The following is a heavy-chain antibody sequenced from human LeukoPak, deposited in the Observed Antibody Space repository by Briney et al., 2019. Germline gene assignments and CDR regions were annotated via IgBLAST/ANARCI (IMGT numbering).Heavy chain of an antibody. V-gene: IGHV1-46*01. D-gene: IGHD3-3*01. CDR1: GYTFTSYD. CDR3: ARGYDFWSGYYFPNFDY. Sequence: ASVKVSCKASGYTFTSYDVNWVRQAPGQGLEWMGIINPSGGSTSYAQKFQGRVTMTRDTSTSTVYMELSSLRSEDTAVYYCARGYDFWSGYYFPNFDYWGQGTLVTVSS. CDR2: INPSGGST. J-gene: IGHJ4*02.